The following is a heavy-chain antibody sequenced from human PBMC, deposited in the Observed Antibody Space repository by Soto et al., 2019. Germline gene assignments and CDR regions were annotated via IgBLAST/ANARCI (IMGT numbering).Heavy chain of an antibody. J-gene: IGHJ5*02. CDR2: INPNSGAT. CDR1: GYTFTGSL. Sequence: VSVKVSCTTSGYTFTGSLIQWVRQAPGQGLEWMADINPNSGATKYAQKFQGRVTLTRDTSINTAYMEMSMLTSNDTAVYYCARGGGTVLAPLPWGQGTLVTASS. V-gene: IGHV1-2*02. D-gene: IGHD3-10*01. CDR3: ARGGGTVLAPLP.